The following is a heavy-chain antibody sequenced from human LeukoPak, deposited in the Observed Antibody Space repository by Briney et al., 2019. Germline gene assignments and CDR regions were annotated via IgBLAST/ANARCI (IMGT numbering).Heavy chain of an antibody. CDR1: GFTFSSYF. Sequence: HPGGSLRLSCAASGFTFSSYFLTWVRQAPGKGLEWVANIKQDGSEKQYVDSVKGRFTISRDNAKNSLYLQMNSLRVEDTAVYYCAREGVVGAAYRLLDYWGQGTLVTVSS. CDR2: IKQDGSEK. J-gene: IGHJ4*02. D-gene: IGHD1-26*01. V-gene: IGHV3-7*01. CDR3: AREGVVGAAYRLLDY.